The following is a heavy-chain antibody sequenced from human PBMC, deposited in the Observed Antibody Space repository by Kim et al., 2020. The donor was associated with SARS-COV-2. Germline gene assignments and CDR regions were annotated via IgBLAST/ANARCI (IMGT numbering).Heavy chain of an antibody. J-gene: IGHJ6*02. CDR2: ISVYNGNT. CDR3: VRDNPAAIYGMDV. CDR1: GYTFSSFG. V-gene: IGHV1-18*01. Sequence: ASVTVSCKTSGYTFSSFGISWVRQAPGQGLEWLGWISVYNGNTKYAQKVQGRVTVTTDTFTSTAYMELRSLRYDDTAVYYCVRDNPAAIYGMDVWGQGTT. D-gene: IGHD2-2*01.